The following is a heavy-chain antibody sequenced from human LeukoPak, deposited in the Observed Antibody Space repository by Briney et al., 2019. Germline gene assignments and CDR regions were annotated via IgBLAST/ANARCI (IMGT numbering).Heavy chain of an antibody. CDR2: IFSSGST. J-gene: IGHJ4*02. CDR1: GGSINNYY. V-gene: IGHV4-4*07. Sequence: SETLSLTCTVSGGSINNYYWSWIRQPAGKGLEWIGRIFSSGSTDYNPSLKSRVIMSVATSKNQVSLGLSSVTASDTAVYYCAREPGHSSVWIIDHWGQGSLVTVSS. CDR3: AREPGHSSVWIIDH. D-gene: IGHD6-19*01.